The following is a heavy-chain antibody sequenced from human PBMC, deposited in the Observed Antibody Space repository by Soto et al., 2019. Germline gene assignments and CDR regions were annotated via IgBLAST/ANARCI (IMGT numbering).Heavy chain of an antibody. CDR3: ARTYGRNFDY. D-gene: IGHD3-10*01. CDR2: IYYSGRT. J-gene: IGHJ4*02. Sequence: QVQLQASGPGLVKPSETLSLTCTVSGGSISSYYWSWIRQPPGKGLEWIGYIYYSGRTNYNPSLKSRVTISVDTSKNQFSLKLSSVTAADTALYYCARTYGRNFDYWGQGTLVTVSS. V-gene: IGHV4-59*01. CDR1: GGSISSYY.